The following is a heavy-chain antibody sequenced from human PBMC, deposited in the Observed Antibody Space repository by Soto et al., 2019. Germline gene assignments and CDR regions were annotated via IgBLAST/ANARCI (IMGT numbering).Heavy chain of an antibody. CDR3: FSRSWSKRDYFFDY. CDR1: GFTFTSSA. V-gene: IGHV1-58*02. D-gene: IGHD6-13*01. J-gene: IGHJ4*02. CDR2: IVVGSGNT. Sequence: GASVKVSCKASGFTFTSSAMQWVRQARGQRLEWIGWIVVGSGNTNYAQKFQERVTITRDMSTSTAYMELSSLRSEDTAVYYCFSRSWSKRDYFFDYWGQGTLVTVSS.